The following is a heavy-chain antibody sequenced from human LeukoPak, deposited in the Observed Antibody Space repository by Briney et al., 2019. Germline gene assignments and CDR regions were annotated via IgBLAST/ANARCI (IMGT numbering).Heavy chain of an antibody. J-gene: IGHJ5*02. Sequence: SQTLSRNCSISGYSVSSNSAARNWSRQSPSRGLEWLRKTYYRSKWYNDYASSVKTRITINPDTSKNQFSLQLNSMTPEYTAGYYCTRFNSSSKWFDPWGQGTLVTVSS. V-gene: IGHV6-1*01. CDR2: TYYRSKWYN. D-gene: IGHD6-6*01. CDR3: TRFNSSSKWFDP. CDR1: GYSVSSNSAA.